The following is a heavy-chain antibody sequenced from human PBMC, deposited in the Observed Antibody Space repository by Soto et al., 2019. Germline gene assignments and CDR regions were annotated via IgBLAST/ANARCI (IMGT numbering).Heavy chain of an antibody. CDR1: GFTFSSYG. J-gene: IGHJ4*02. CDR3: ARGPGTAAAGIVDY. V-gene: IGHV3-33*01. D-gene: IGHD6-13*01. Sequence: QVQLVESGGGVVQPGRSLRLSCAASGFTFSSYGMHWVRQAPGKGLEWVAVIWYDGSNKYYADSVKGRFTISRDNSKNTLYLQMNSLRAEDTAVYYCARGPGTAAAGIVDYWGQGTLVTVSS. CDR2: IWYDGSNK.